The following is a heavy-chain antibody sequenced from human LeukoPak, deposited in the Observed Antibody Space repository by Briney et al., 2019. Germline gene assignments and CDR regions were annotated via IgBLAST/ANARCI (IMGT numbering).Heavy chain of an antibody. J-gene: IGHJ1*01. CDR3: AIPTLSRYCSGGSCYEH. D-gene: IGHD2-15*01. Sequence: ASVKVSCKASGYTFTSYGISWVRQAPGQGLEWVRWISAYNGNTNYAQKLQGRVTMTTDTSTSTAYMELRSLRSDDTAVYYCAIPTLSRYCSGGSCYEHWGQGTPVTVSS. CDR2: ISAYNGNT. CDR1: GYTFTSYG. V-gene: IGHV1-18*01.